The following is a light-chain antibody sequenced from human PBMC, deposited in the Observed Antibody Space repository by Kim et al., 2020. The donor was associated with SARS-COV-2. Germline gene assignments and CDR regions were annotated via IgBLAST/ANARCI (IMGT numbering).Light chain of an antibody. CDR1: SLRSYY. CDR3: NSRDSNDNVV. CDR2: GKN. Sequence: SSELTQDPAVSVALGQTVSITCQGDSLRSYYATWYQQKPGQAPILVIYGKNNRPSGIPDRFSCSSSGNTASLTITGTHAGDEADYYCNSRDSNDNVVFGG. J-gene: IGLJ2*01. V-gene: IGLV3-19*01.